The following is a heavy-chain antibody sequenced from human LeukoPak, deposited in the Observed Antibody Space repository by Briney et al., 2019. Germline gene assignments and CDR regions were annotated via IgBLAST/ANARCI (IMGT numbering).Heavy chain of an antibody. V-gene: IGHV1-2*02. CDR1: RYTFTDYY. J-gene: IGHJ5*01. D-gene: IGHD2-21*01. CDR3: ARDGDTVVVIALAA. Sequence: GAAVKVSCKPSRYTFTDYYVHWVRQAPGQGLEWMGWIDPNGGGTNYPQKFQDRVVLTRDTSISTAYMELSSLRSDDTAVYFCARDGDTVVVIALAAWGHRALVTV. CDR2: IDPNGGGT.